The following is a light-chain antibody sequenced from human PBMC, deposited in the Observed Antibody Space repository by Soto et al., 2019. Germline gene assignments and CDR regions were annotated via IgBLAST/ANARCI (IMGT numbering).Light chain of an antibody. J-gene: IGKJ4*01. CDR3: QQFKSYPLT. Sequence: IQLTQSPSSLSTSVRDRVTITCRASQGVSSYLAWYQQKPGKAPKLLIYAASTLQSGVPSRFSGSGSGTDCTLTISSLQPEDVATYYCQQFKSYPLTFGGGTKVDIK. CDR1: QGVSSY. CDR2: AAS. V-gene: IGKV1-9*01.